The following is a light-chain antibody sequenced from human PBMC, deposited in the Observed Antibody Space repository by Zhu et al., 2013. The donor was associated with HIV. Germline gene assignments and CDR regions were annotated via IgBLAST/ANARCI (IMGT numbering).Light chain of an antibody. Sequence: EIVLTQSPGTLSLSPGERATLSCRASQSVSSSYLAWYQQKPGQAPRLLIYGASVRATGIPDRFSGSGSGTEFTLTISSLQSEDLAVYFCQQYNSWPGTFGQGTKVEFK. J-gene: IGKJ1*01. CDR1: QSVSSSY. CDR3: QQYNSWPGT. V-gene: IGKV3-20*01. CDR2: GAS.